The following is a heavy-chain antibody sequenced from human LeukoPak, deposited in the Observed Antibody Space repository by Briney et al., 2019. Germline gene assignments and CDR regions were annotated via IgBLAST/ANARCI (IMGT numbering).Heavy chain of an antibody. Sequence: WASVKVSCKASGGTFSSYAISWVRQAPGQGLEWMGGIIPIFGTANYAQKFQGRVTITADESTSTAYMELSSLRSEDTAVYYCARDQGPYYYDSSGSGFDPWGQGTLVTVSS. CDR1: GGTFSSYA. V-gene: IGHV1-69*13. J-gene: IGHJ5*02. D-gene: IGHD3-22*01. CDR2: IIPIFGTA. CDR3: ARDQGPYYYDSSGSGFDP.